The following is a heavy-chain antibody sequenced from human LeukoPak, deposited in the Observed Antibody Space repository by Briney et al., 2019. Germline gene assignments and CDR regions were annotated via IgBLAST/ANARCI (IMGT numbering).Heavy chain of an antibody. CDR2: IKQDGSEK. V-gene: IGHV3-7*05. J-gene: IGHJ4*02. Sequence: GGSLRLSCAASGFTFSSYWMSWVRQTPGKGLEWVANIKQDGSEKYYMVSVKGRFTISRDNAKNSLYLQMNSLRVEDTALYYCAKDIGGYSYAYGEYWGQGTLVTVSS. CDR1: GFTFSSYW. D-gene: IGHD5-18*01. CDR3: AKDIGGYSYAYGEY.